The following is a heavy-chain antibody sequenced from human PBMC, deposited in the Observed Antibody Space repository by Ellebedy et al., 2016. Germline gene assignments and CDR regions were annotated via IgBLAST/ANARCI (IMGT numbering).Heavy chain of an antibody. J-gene: IGHJ5*02. CDR1: GFTVSSNY. Sequence: GGSLRLXCAASGFTVSSNYMSWVRQAPGKGLEWVSVIYSGGSTYYADSVKGRFTISRDSSKNTLYLQMNSLRAEDTAVYYCARDSKELLWFGELLSWGQGTLVTVSS. D-gene: IGHD3-10*01. V-gene: IGHV3-53*01. CDR2: IYSGGST. CDR3: ARDSKELLWFGELLS.